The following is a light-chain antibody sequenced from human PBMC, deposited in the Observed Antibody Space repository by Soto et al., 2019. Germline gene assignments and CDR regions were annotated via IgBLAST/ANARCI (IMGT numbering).Light chain of an antibody. CDR2: KAS. J-gene: IGKJ1*01. CDR3: QHYASFSGT. V-gene: IGKV1-5*03. Sequence: DIQMTQSPSTLSASVGDRVTITCRASQSVSSWVAWYHLKPGEAPKLLIYKASTLETGVPSRFSGSGSRTEFTLTISSLQPDDFATYYCQHYASFSGTFGQGTKVEIK. CDR1: QSVSSW.